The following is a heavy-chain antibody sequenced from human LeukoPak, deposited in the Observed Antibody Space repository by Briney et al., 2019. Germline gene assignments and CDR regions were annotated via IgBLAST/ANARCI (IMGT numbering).Heavy chain of an antibody. D-gene: IGHD3-22*01. CDR1: GGSISSGPYY. CDR3: ARGPYSYDSSGAFDI. CDR2: IYYGENT. J-gene: IGHJ3*02. V-gene: IGHV4-39*01. Sequence: SETLSLTCTVSGGSISSGPYYWGWIRQPPGKGLEWIGNIYYGENTYYNPSLKSRVTISIDTSKNQFYLKLSSLTAADTAVYFCARGPYSYDSSGAFDIWGQGTMVTVSS.